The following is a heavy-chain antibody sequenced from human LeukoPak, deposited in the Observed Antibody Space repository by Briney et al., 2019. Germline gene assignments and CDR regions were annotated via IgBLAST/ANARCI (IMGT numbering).Heavy chain of an antibody. D-gene: IGHD3-10*01. V-gene: IGHV1-2*02. CDR3: ARDWAMVRGRGWFDP. Sequence: GASVKVSCKASGYTFTGNYMHWVRQAPGQGLEGMGWINPNSGGTNYAQKFQGRVTMTRDTSISTAYMELSRLRSDDTAVYYFARDWAMVRGRGWFDPWGQGTLVSVSS. CDR1: GYTFTGNY. CDR2: INPNSGGT. J-gene: IGHJ5*02.